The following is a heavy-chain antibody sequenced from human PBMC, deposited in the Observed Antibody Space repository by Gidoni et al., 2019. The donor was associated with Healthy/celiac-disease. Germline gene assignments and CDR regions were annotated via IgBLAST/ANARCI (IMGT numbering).Heavy chain of an antibody. J-gene: IGHJ4*02. CDR3: ARGYGGNSPNFDY. V-gene: IGHV4-59*09. CDR2: ST. D-gene: IGHD2-21*02. Sequence: STNYNPSLKSRVTISVDTSKNQFSLKLSSVTAADTAVYYCARGYGGNSPNFDYWGQGTLVTVSS.